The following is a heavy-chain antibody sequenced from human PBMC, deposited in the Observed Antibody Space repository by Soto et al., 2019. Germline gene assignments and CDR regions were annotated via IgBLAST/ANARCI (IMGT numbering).Heavy chain of an antibody. J-gene: IGHJ4*02. Sequence: QVQLQESGPGLVKPSETLSLTCTVSGGSISSYYWSWIRQPPGKGLEWIGYIYYSGSTNYNPSLKSRVTISVDTSKNQFSLKLSSVTAADTAVYYCARGERRGKVVLDYWGQGTLVTVSS. CDR3: ARGERRGKVVLDY. D-gene: IGHD1-1*01. V-gene: IGHV4-59*01. CDR1: GGSISSYY. CDR2: IYYSGST.